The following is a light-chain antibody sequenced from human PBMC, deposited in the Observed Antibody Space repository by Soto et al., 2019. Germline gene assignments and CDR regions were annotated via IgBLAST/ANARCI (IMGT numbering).Light chain of an antibody. V-gene: IGLV2-8*01. CDR1: SSDVGAFNF. Sequence: QSALTQPPSASGSPGQSVTISCTGTSSDVGAFNFVSWYQQHPGKAPKLMIYQVTKRPSGVPDRFSASKSGNTASLTVSGLQAEDESDSYCSSYAVDSFYVFGTGTKVTVL. CDR2: QVT. CDR3: SSYAVDSFYV. J-gene: IGLJ1*01.